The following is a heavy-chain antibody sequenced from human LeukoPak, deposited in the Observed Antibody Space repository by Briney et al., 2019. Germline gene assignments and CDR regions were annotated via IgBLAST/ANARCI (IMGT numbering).Heavy chain of an antibody. Sequence: GGSLRLSCAASGFTFSDYSMDWVRQAPGKGLEWISYISSSSSTIYYADSVKGRFTISRDNAKKSLYMQMNSLRAEDTAVYYCVRVGGAFDLWGQGTRVSVSS. V-gene: IGHV3-48*01. CDR2: ISSSSSTI. J-gene: IGHJ3*01. CDR3: VRVGGAFDL. D-gene: IGHD3-16*01. CDR1: GFTFSDYS.